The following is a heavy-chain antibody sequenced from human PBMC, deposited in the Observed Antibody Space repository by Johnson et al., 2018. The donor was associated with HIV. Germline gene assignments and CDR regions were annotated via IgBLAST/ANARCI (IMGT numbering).Heavy chain of an antibody. D-gene: IGHD3-16*02. Sequence: VQLVESGGGLIQPGGSLRLSCAASGFTFPNVWMHWVRQAPGEGLAWVGRIKSKTDGGTTDYAAPVKGRFTISRDDSKNTLYLQMNSLTTEDTAVYYCTTAIVIDAFDIWGQWTMVTVSS. CDR3: TTAIVIDAFDI. CDR1: GFTFPNVW. CDR2: IKSKTDGGTT. V-gene: IGHV3-15*01. J-gene: IGHJ3*02.